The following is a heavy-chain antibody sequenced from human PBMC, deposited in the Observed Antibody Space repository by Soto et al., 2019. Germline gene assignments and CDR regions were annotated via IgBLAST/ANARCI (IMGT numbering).Heavy chain of an antibody. CDR2: ISSSSSTI. CDR1: GFTFSSYS. V-gene: IGHV3-48*02. Sequence: PGGSLRLSCAASGFTFSSYSMNWVRQAPGKGLEWVSYISSSSSTIYYADSVKGRFTISRDNAKNSLYLQMNSLRDEDTAVYYCARLDYGDYDLSDAFDIWGQGTMVTVSS. D-gene: IGHD4-17*01. CDR3: ARLDYGDYDLSDAFDI. J-gene: IGHJ3*02.